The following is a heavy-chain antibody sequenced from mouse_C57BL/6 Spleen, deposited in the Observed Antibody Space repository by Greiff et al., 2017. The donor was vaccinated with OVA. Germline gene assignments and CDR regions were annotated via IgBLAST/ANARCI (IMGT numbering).Heavy chain of an antibody. V-gene: IGHV1-22*01. J-gene: IGHJ2*01. CDR2: INPNNGGT. D-gene: IGHD1-1*01. Sequence: EVQLVESGPELVKPGASVKMSCKASGYTFTDYNMHWVKQSHGKSLEWIGYINPNNGGTSYNQKFKGKATLTVNKSSSTAYMELRSLTSEDSAVYDCAREGITTVVAPFFDYWGQGTTLTVSS. CDR3: AREGITTVVAPFFDY. CDR1: GYTFTDYN.